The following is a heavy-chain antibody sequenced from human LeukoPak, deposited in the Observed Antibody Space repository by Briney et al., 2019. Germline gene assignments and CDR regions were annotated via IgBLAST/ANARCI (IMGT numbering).Heavy chain of an antibody. D-gene: IGHD6-6*01. CDR1: GYTFTSYA. V-gene: IGHV7-4-1*02. CDR2: TNTNTGNP. Sequence: ASVKVSCKASGYTFTSYAMNWVRQAPGQGLEWMGWTNTNTGNPTYAQGFTGRFVFSLDTSVSTAYLQISSLKAEDTAVYYCAKAIDEQQLVPYYYYGMDVWGQGTTVTVSS. CDR3: AKAIDEQQLVPYYYYGMDV. J-gene: IGHJ6*02.